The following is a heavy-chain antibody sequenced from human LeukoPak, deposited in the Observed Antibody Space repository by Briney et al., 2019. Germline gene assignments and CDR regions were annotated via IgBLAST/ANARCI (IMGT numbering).Heavy chain of an antibody. CDR2: MNPNSGNT. Sequence: ASVKVSCKASGYTFTSYDINWVRQATGQGLEWMGWMNPNSGNTGYAQKFQGRVTMTRNTSISTAYMELSSLRSEDTAVYYCARGHVLLWFGELFRDLYYDYWGQGTLVTVSS. D-gene: IGHD3-10*01. V-gene: IGHV1-8*01. CDR3: ARGHVLLWFGELFRDLYYDY. CDR1: GYTFTSYD. J-gene: IGHJ4*02.